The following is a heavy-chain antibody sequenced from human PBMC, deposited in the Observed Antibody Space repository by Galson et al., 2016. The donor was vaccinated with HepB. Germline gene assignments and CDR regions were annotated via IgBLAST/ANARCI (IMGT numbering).Heavy chain of an antibody. CDR1: GYSFTSYW. Sequence: QSGAEVKKPGGSLKISCKGSGYSFTSYWIGWVRQMPGKGLEWMGIIYPGDSDTRYSPSFRGQVTISADKSISTAYLQWSSLKASDTAMYYCARLGVGFWSGYYHGYCFDYWGQGTLVTVSS. CDR3: ARLGVGFWSGYYHGYCFDY. V-gene: IGHV5-51*01. D-gene: IGHD3-3*01. J-gene: IGHJ4*02. CDR2: IYPGDSDT.